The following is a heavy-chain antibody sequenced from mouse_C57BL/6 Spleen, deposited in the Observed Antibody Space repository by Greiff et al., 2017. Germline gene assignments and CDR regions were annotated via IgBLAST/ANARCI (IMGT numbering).Heavy chain of an antibody. CDR2: ISSGSSTI. J-gene: IGHJ3*01. CDR1: GFTFSDYG. V-gene: IGHV5-17*01. D-gene: IGHD1-1*01. CDR3: ARRSYEN. Sequence: EVKLMDSGGGLVKPGGSLKLSCAASGFTFSDYGMHWVRQAPEKGLEWVAYISSGSSTIDYADTVKGRFTISSDNAKNTLFLQMTSLRSEDTSMYYYARRSYENWGQGTLVTVSA.